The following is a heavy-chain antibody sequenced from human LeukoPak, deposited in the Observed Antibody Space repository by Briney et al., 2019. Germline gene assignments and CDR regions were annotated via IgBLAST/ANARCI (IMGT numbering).Heavy chain of an antibody. CDR2: INHSGST. J-gene: IGHJ4*02. Sequence: SETLSLTCAVYGGSFSGYYWSWIRQPPGKGLEWIGEINHSGSTNYNPSLKSRVTISVDTSKNQFSLKLSSVTAADTAVYYCARAPPYGSGSYYWANLDYWGQGTLVTVSS. V-gene: IGHV4-34*01. CDR1: GGSFSGYY. CDR3: ARAPPYGSGSYYWANLDY. D-gene: IGHD3-10*01.